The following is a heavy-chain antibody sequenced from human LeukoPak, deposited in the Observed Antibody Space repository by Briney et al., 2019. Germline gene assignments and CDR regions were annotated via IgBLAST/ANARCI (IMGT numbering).Heavy chain of an antibody. J-gene: IGHJ3*02. Sequence: ASVKVSCKASGGTFSSYAISWVRQAPGQGLEWMGGIIPIFGTANYAQKFQGRVTITTDESTSTAYMELSSLRSEDTAVYYCAQEGPDAFDIWGQGTMVTVSS. CDR2: IIPIFGTA. V-gene: IGHV1-69*05. CDR3: AQEGPDAFDI. CDR1: GGTFSSYA.